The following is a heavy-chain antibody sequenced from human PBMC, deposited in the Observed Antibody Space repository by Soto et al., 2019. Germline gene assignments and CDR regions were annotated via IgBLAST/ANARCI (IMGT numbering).Heavy chain of an antibody. CDR1: GVSISHGAYY. V-gene: IGHV4-31*03. J-gene: IGHJ4*02. CDR3: ARVDSASWLDY. CDR2: IYYSGDT. Sequence: QVQLQESGPGLVKSSQTLSLTCTVSGVSISHGAYYWSWIRQLPGKGLEWIGYIYYSGDTQYNPSLKSRITVSIDTSKNQFSLKMNSVTAADTAMYFCARVDSASWLDYWGQGTLVTVSS. D-gene: IGHD6-13*01.